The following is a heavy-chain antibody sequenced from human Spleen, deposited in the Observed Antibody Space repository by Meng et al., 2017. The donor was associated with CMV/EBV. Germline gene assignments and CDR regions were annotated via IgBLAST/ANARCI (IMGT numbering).Heavy chain of an antibody. CDR1: GGSFSGYY. CDR3: ARGGRRQQLVVSRYYGMDV. CDR2: INHSGST. J-gene: IGHJ6*02. Sequence: GSLRLSCAVYGGSFSGYYWSWIRQPPGKGLEWIGEINHSGSTNYNPSLKSRVTISVDTSKNQFSLKLSSVTAADTAVYYCARGGRRQQLVVSRYYGMDVWGQGTTVTVSS. D-gene: IGHD6-13*01. V-gene: IGHV4-34*01.